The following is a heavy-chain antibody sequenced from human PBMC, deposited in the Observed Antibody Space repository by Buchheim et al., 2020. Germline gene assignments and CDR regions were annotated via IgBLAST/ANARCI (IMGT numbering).Heavy chain of an antibody. Sequence: QLQLQESGPGLVKPSETLSLTCTVSGGSISSSSYYWGWIRQPPGKGLEWIGSIYYSGSTYYNPSLKSRVTISVDTSKNQFALKARSVTAADTAVYSCAGHDKDGIGYWGQGTL. CDR3: AGHDKDGIGY. V-gene: IGHV4-39*01. CDR2: IYYSGST. CDR1: GGSISSSSYY. J-gene: IGHJ4*02.